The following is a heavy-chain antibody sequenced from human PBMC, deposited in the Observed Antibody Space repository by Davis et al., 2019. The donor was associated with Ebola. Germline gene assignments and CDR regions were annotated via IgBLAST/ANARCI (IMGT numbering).Heavy chain of an antibody. D-gene: IGHD6-13*01. CDR3: ARGNREAAAGTRIDY. Sequence: PSETLSLTCTVSGGSISSGGYYWSWIRQHPGKGLEWIGYIYYSGSTNYNPSLKSRVTISVDTSKNQFSLKLSSVTAADTAVYYCARGNREAAAGTRIDYWGQGTLVTVSS. CDR2: IYYSGST. V-gene: IGHV4-31*03. J-gene: IGHJ4*02. CDR1: GGSISSGGYY.